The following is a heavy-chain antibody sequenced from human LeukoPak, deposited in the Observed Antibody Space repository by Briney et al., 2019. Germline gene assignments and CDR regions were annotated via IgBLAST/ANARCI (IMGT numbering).Heavy chain of an antibody. D-gene: IGHD2-2*01. J-gene: IGHJ4*02. CDR2: VSGYNGNT. CDR1: GYTFTSYG. Sequence: ASVKVSCKASGYTFTSYGISWVRQAPGQGLEWMGWVSGYNGNTNYAQKLQGRVTMTTDTSTSIAYMELRSLRSDDTAVYYCARDLVVVPAAPGGYWGQGTPVTVSS. V-gene: IGHV1-18*01. CDR3: ARDLVVVPAAPGGY.